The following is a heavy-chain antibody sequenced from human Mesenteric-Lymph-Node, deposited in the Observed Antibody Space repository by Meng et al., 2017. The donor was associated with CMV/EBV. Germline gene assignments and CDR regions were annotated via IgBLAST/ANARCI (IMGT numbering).Heavy chain of an antibody. J-gene: IGHJ6*02. D-gene: IGHD1-26*01. CDR3: ARGWELLYYYYGMDV. CDR2: MNPNSGNT. CDR1: GYTFIKYY. V-gene: IGHV1-8*01. Sequence: ASVKVSCKASGYTFIKYYMHWVRQAPGQGLEWVGWMNPNSGNTGYAQKFQGRVTMTRNTSISTAYMELSSLRSEDTAVYYCARGWELLYYYYGMDVWGQGTTVTVSS.